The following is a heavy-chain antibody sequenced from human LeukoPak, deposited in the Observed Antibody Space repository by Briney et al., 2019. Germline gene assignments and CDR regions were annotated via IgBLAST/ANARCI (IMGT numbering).Heavy chain of an antibody. CDR1: GFTFTDYS. CDR3: AKDPPGRGYRLSY. J-gene: IGHJ4*02. D-gene: IGHD5-18*01. CDR2: ISSSSSYI. V-gene: IGHV3-21*01. Sequence: KSGGSLRLSCAASGFTFTDYSMNWVRQAPGKGLEWVSSISSSSSYIYYADSVKGRFTISRDNARNSLYLQMNSLRAEDTAVYYCAKDPPGRGYRLSYWGQGTLVTVSS.